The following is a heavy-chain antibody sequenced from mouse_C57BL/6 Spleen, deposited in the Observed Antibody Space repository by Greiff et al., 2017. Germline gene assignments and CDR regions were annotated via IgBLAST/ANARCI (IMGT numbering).Heavy chain of an antibody. CDR3: ARNYYGSRVFYWYFDV. Sequence: EVQLQQSGPELVKPGASVKMSCKASGYTFTDYNMHWVKQSHGKSLEWIGYINPNNGGTSYNQKFKGKATLTVNKSSSTAYMELRSLTSEDSAVYYCARNYYGSRVFYWYFDVWGTGTTVTVSS. D-gene: IGHD1-1*01. V-gene: IGHV1-22*01. CDR1: GYTFTDYN. J-gene: IGHJ1*03. CDR2: INPNNGGT.